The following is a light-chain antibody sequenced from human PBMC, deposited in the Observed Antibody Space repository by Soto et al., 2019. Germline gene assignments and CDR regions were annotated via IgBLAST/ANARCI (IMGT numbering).Light chain of an antibody. CDR1: QSIHNW. CDR2: KAS. CDR3: QQYNSYSWA. V-gene: IGKV1-5*03. Sequence: DIQMTQSPSALSASVGDRVTISCRASQSIHNWLAWYQQKPGKAPKLLIYKASTLEGGFPSSTSGSGSRTGFPLPISRLPTDDFANHYYQQYNSYSWAFG. J-gene: IGKJ2*01.